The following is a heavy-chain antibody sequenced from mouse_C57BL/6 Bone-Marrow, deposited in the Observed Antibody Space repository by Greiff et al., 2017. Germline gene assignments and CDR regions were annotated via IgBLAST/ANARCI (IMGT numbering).Heavy chain of an antibody. V-gene: IGHV14-4*01. CDR1: GFNIKDDY. Sequence: VQLQQSGAELVRPGASVKLSCTASGFNIKDDYMHWVKQRPEQGLEWIGWIDPENGDTEYASKFQGKATITADTSSNTAYLQLSSLTSEDTAVYYCTTRALITTVVAPDYWGQGTTLTGSS. CDR3: TTRALITTVVAPDY. J-gene: IGHJ2*01. CDR2: IDPENGDT. D-gene: IGHD1-1*01.